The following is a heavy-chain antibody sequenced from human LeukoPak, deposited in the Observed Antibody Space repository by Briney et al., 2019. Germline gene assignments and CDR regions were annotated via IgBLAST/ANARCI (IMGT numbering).Heavy chain of an antibody. CDR1: GYSISSGYG. V-gene: IGHV4-38-2*02. CDR3: TRDWSHGAFDV. Sequence: KPSETLSLTCSVSGYSISSGYGWGWIRQPPGKGLEWIGSIYHSGTTYYNPSLKSRVTMSVDTSNNQFSLRLSSVTAADTAVYYCTRDWSHGAFDVWGQGTMVTVSS. J-gene: IGHJ3*01. CDR2: IYHSGTT. D-gene: IGHD3-3*01.